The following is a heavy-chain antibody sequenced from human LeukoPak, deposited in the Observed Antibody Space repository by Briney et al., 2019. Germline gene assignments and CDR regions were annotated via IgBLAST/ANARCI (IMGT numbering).Heavy chain of an antibody. J-gene: IGHJ6*02. V-gene: IGHV7-4-1*02. CDR1: GYTFTSYA. Sequence: ASVKVSCKASGYTFTSYAMNWVRQAPGQGLEWMGWINTNTGNPTYAQGFTGRFVFSLDTSVSTAYLQISSLKAEDTAVYYCARETVDWSSSWNSYYYYYGMDVWGQGTTVTVSS. CDR3: ARETVDWSSSWNSYYYYYGMDV. CDR2: INTNTGNP. D-gene: IGHD6-13*01.